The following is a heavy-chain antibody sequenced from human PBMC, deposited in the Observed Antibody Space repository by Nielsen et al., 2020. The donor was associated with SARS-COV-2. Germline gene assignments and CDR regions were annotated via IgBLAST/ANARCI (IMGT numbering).Heavy chain of an antibody. V-gene: IGHV1-46*01. Sequence: ASVKVSCKASGYTFTSYYMHWVREAPGQGLEWMGIINPSGGAASYAQKFLGRVTMTRDTSTSTVYMELSSLRSEDTAVYYCALAGLGYCSGGSCYGPHYYYYMDVWGKGTTVTVSS. CDR1: GYTFTSYY. CDR2: INPSGGAA. D-gene: IGHD2-15*01. CDR3: ALAGLGYCSGGSCYGPHYYYYMDV. J-gene: IGHJ6*03.